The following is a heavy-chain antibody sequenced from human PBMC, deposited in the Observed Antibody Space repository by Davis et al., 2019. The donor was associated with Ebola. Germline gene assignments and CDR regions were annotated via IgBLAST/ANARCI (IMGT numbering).Heavy chain of an antibody. D-gene: IGHD2-15*01. V-gene: IGHV1-8*02. Sequence: ASVKVSCKASGYTFTSYGISWVRQATGQGLEWMGWMNPNSGNTGYAQKFQGRVTMTRNTSISTAYMELSSLRSEDTAVYYCARYLVVAATPDYWGQGTLVTVSS. CDR1: GYTFTSYG. J-gene: IGHJ4*02. CDR2: MNPNSGNT. CDR3: ARYLVVAATPDY.